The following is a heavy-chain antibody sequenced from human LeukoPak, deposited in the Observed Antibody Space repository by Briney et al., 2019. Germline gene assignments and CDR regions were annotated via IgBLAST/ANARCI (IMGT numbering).Heavy chain of an antibody. J-gene: IGHJ6*02. CDR3: ARSAEYSSGWYASPPYGMDV. CDR1: GGTFSSYA. D-gene: IGHD6-19*01. CDR2: IIPIFGTA. Sequence: SVKVSCKASGGTFSSYAISWVRQAPGQGLEWMGGIIPIFGTANYAQKFQGRVTITRDTSASTAYMELSSLRSEDTAVYYCARSAEYSSGWYASPPYGMDVWGQGTTVTVSS. V-gene: IGHV1-69*05.